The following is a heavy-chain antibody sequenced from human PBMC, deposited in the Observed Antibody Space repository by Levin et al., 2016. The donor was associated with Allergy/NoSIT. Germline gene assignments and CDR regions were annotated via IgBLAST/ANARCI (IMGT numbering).Heavy chain of an antibody. D-gene: IGHD4-11*01. J-gene: IGHJ6*03. CDR2: ISYDGSNK. V-gene: IGHV3-30*18. CDR3: AKKTTVTPFYYYYMDV. Sequence: WIRQPPGKGLEWVAVISYDGSNKYYADSVKGRFTISRDNSKNTLYLQMNSLRAEDTAVYYCAKKTTVTPFYYYYMDVWGKGTTVTVSS.